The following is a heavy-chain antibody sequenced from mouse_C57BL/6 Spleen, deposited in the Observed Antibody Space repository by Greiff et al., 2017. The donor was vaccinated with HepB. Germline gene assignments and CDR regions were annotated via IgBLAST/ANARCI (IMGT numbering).Heavy chain of an antibody. D-gene: IGHD2-5*01. V-gene: IGHV5-4*01. J-gene: IGHJ3*01. Sequence: DVHLVESGGGLVKPGGSLKLSCAASGFTFSSYAMSWVRQTPEKRLEWVATISDGGSYNYYPDNVTGRFTISRDNAKNHLYLQMSHLKSEDTAMYYCARGAYYSNYVPFAYWGQGTLVTVSA. CDR1: GFTFSSYA. CDR2: ISDGGSYN. CDR3: ARGAYYSNYVPFAY.